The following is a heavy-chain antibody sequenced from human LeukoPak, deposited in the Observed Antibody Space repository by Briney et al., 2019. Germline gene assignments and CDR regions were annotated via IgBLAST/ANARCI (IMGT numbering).Heavy chain of an antibody. D-gene: IGHD4-17*01. Sequence: SQTLSLTCTVSGGSISSGDYYWSWIRQPPGKGLEWIGYIYYSGSTYYNPSLKSRVTISVDTSKNQFSLKLSSVTATDTAVYYCASENQDYGLAIWGQGTLVTVSS. CDR1: GGSISSGDYY. J-gene: IGHJ4*02. CDR2: IYYSGST. V-gene: IGHV4-30-4*01. CDR3: ASENQDYGLAI.